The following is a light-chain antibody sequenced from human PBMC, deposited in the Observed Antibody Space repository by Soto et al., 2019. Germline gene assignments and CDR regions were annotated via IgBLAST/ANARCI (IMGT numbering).Light chain of an antibody. CDR2: DAS. V-gene: IGKV3-11*01. CDR3: QQRSRWPPIT. CDR1: QSVNTY. Sequence: IVLTQSPASLSLSPGERATLSCRASQSVNTYLGWYQQKPGQPPRLLIYDASNRAAGIPTRFSGSGSGTDFTLTISSLEPEDFAVYYCQQRSRWPPITFGQGTRLEIK. J-gene: IGKJ5*01.